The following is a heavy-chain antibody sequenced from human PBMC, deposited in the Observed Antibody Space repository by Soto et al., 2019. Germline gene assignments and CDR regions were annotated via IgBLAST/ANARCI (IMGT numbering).Heavy chain of an antibody. D-gene: IGHD6-13*01. Sequence: SETLSLTCAVYGGSFSGHYWSWIRQPPGKALEWIGEINHSGSTNYNPSLKSRVTISVDTSKNQFSLKLSSVTAADTAVYYCARVGSGGSSSWYHYYYYYGMDVWG. CDR1: GGSFSGHY. CDR2: INHSGST. CDR3: ARVGSGGSSSWYHYYYYYGMDV. J-gene: IGHJ6*02. V-gene: IGHV4-34*01.